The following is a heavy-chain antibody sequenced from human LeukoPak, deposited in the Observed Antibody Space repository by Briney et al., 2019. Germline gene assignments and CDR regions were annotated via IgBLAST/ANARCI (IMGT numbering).Heavy chain of an antibody. J-gene: IGHJ5*02. D-gene: IGHD2-15*01. CDR2: MNPNSGYT. Sequence: ASVKVSCKASGYIFTNYDVNWVRQATGQGLEWMGWMNPNSGYTGHAQKFQGRVTMTRNTSISTAYMELSSLRSEDTAVYYCARGPAASHRNWFDPWGQGTLVTVSS. CDR1: GYIFTNYD. V-gene: IGHV1-8*01. CDR3: ARGPAASHRNWFDP.